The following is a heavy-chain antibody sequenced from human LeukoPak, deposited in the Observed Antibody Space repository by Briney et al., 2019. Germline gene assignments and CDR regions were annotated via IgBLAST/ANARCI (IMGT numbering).Heavy chain of an antibody. CDR2: ISWNSGSI. Sequence: GGSLRLSCTASGFTFGDYAMSWVRQAPGKGLEWVSGISWNSGSIGYADSVKGRFTISRDNAKNSLYLQMNSLRAEDTALYYCAKSYGSGSYYPYYFDYWGQGTLVTVSS. V-gene: IGHV3-9*01. J-gene: IGHJ4*02. CDR3: AKSYGSGSYYPYYFDY. CDR1: GFTFGDYA. D-gene: IGHD3-10*01.